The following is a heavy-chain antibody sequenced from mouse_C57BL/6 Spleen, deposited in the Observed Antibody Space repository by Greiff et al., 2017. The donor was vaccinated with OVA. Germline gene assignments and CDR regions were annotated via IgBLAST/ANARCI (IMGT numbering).Heavy chain of an antibody. CDR2: ISSGSSTI. D-gene: IGHD1-1*01. CDR3: ARAHYYGSSYAGTLAY. V-gene: IGHV5-17*01. J-gene: IGHJ3*01. Sequence: EVKLMESGGGLVKPGGSLKLSCAASGFTFSDYGMHWVRQAPEKGLEWVAYISSGSSTIYYADTVKGRFTISRDNAKNTLFLQMTSLRSEDTAMYYCARAHYYGSSYAGTLAYWGQGTLVTVSA. CDR1: GFTFSDYG.